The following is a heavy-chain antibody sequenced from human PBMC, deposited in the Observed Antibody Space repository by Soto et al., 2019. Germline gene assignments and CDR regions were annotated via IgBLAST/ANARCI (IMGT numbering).Heavy chain of an antibody. V-gene: IGHV4-4*07. CDR3: AREGASSYASRHFDN. CDR1: GGSMFSYY. CDR2: IYGSGGT. Sequence: PSETLSLTCTVSGGSMFSYYWSWIRQPSGKGLEWIARIYGSGGTNYNPSLKSRVTMSLDTSKNKFSLRLTSVTAADTAVYYCAREGASSYASRHFDNWGPGTLVTVSS. D-gene: IGHD3-16*01. J-gene: IGHJ4*02.